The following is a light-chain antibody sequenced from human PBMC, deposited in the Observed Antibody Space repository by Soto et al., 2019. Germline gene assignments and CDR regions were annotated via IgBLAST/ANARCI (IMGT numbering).Light chain of an antibody. CDR3: QQYHNWPPYT. Sequence: TQLPGTLSFSPGETATLSCRASHGITTNYLAWYQHKIGRPPRLLIYGASNRATGIPARFSGSGSGTEFTLTISSLQSEDFAIYYCQQYHNWPPYTFGQGTKLEIK. V-gene: IGKV3-15*01. J-gene: IGKJ2*01. CDR1: HGITTN. CDR2: GAS.